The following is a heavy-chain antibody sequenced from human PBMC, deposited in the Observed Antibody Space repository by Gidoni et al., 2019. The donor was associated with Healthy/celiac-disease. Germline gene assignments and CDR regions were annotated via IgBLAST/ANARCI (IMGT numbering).Heavy chain of an antibody. V-gene: IGHV4-38-2*02. CDR1: YSISSGYY. Sequence: YSISSGYYWGWIRQPPGKGLEWIGSIYHSGSTYYNPSLKSRVTISVDTSKNQFSLKLSSVTAADTAVYYCARVRFSPIVVVDNWFDPWGQGTLVTVSS. D-gene: IGHD3-22*01. CDR2: IYHSGST. J-gene: IGHJ5*02. CDR3: ARVRFSPIVVVDNWFDP.